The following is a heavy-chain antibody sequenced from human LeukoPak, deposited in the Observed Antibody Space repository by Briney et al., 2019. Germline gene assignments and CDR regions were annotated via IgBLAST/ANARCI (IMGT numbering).Heavy chain of an antibody. CDR1: GGSISSGGYS. V-gene: IGHV4-30-2*05. D-gene: IGHD6-19*01. Sequence: SETLSLTCAVSGGSISSGGYSWSWIRQPPGKGLEWIGYIYYSGSTYYNPSLKSRVTISVDTSKNQFSLKLSSVTAADTAVYYCARFNRIAVAGDYWGQGTLVTVSS. CDR2: IYYSGST. CDR3: ARFNRIAVAGDY. J-gene: IGHJ4*02.